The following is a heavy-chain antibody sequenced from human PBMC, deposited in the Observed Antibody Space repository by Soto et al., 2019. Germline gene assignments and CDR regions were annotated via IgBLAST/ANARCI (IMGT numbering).Heavy chain of an antibody. V-gene: IGHV3-30*18. J-gene: IGHJ5*01. D-gene: IGHD2-2*01. Sequence: GGSLRLSCAAAGFSLSSYGMHWVRQAPGKGLEWVAVISYDGSKKDYADSVKCRFTISRDNSKNTLYLQMNSLRLEDTAVYYCAKDHCSSTSCYWYHWLDSWGQGTLVTVSS. CDR3: AKDHCSSTSCYWYHWLDS. CDR1: GFSLSSYG. CDR2: ISYDGSKK.